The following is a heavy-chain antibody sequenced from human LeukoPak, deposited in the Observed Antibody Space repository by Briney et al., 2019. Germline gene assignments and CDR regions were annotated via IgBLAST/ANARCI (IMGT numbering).Heavy chain of an antibody. CDR1: GFTFSSYG. J-gene: IGHJ6*02. Sequence: PGRSLRLSCAASGFTFSSYGMHWVRQAPGKGLEWVAVISYDGSNKYYADSVKGRFTISRDNSKNTLYLQMNSLRAEDTAVYYCAKGDQLWLGSYYYYYGVDVWGQGTTVTVSS. V-gene: IGHV3-30*18. CDR3: AKGDQLWLGSYYYYYGVDV. D-gene: IGHD5-18*01. CDR2: ISYDGSNK.